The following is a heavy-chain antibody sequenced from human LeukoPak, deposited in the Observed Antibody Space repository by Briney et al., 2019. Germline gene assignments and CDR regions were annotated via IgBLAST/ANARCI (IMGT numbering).Heavy chain of an antibody. V-gene: IGHV1-2*02. CDR1: VYTFTGYY. CDR3: ATLAGYCSSTSCSLLDV. D-gene: IGHD2-2*01. CDR2: CNPNSGGT. J-gene: IGHJ6*02. Sequence: ASVKVSYKPSVYTFTGYYMHGVRQAPGQGLEARAGCNPNSGGTNYAQKFQGRVTMTRDTSISTAYMEVSRLRSDDTAVYYCATLAGYCSSTSCSLLDVWGQGTTVTVS.